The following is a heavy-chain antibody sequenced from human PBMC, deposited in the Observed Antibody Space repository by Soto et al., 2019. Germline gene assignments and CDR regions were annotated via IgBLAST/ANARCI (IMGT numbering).Heavy chain of an antibody. CDR2: ISGSGGST. J-gene: IGHJ4*02. D-gene: IGHD3-22*01. V-gene: IGHV3-23*01. CDR1: GFTFSSYA. Sequence: GGSLRLSFAASGFTFSSYAMSWVRQAPGKGLEWVSAISGSGGSTYYADSVKGRFTISRDNSKNTLYLQMNSLRAEDTAVYYGAKDSLIGDGKWGKGTLVTVSS. CDR3: AKDSLIGDGK.